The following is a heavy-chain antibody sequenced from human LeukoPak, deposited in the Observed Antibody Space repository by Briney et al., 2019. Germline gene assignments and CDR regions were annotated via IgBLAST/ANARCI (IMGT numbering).Heavy chain of an antibody. CDR3: ARDGFSRISIFGVVSDAFDI. V-gene: IGHV3-7*01. Sequence: AGGSLRLSCAASGFNFINYWMTWVRQAPGKGLEWVANIKQDGSEKYYVDSVKGRFTISRDNAKNSLYLQMNSLRAEDTAVYYCARDGFSRISIFGVVSDAFDIWGQGTMVTVSS. CDR1: GFNFINYW. J-gene: IGHJ3*02. CDR2: IKQDGSEK. D-gene: IGHD3-3*01.